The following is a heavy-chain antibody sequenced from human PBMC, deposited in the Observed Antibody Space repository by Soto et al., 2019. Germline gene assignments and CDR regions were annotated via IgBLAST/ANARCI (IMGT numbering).Heavy chain of an antibody. CDR1: GGSISSYY. CDR2: IYYSGST. CDR3: ARHHPYSGSLTY. D-gene: IGHD1-26*01. Sequence: SETLSLTCTVSGGSISSYYWSWIRQPPGKGLEWIGYIYYSGSTNYNPSLKSRVTISVDTSKNQFSLKLSSVTAADTAVYYCARHHPYSGSLTYWSQGTLVTVSS. V-gene: IGHV4-59*08. J-gene: IGHJ4*02.